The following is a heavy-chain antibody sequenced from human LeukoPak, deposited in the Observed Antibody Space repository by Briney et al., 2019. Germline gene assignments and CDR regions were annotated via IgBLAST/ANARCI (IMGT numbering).Heavy chain of an antibody. D-gene: IGHD4-17*01. CDR1: GGSISSYY. CDR3: ARGSLRGYGFDY. V-gene: IGHV4-4*07. J-gene: IGHJ4*02. CDR2: IYTSGST. Sequence: SETLSLTCTVSGGSISSYYWSWIRQPAGKGLEWIGRIYTSGSTNYNPSLKSRVTISVDTSKNQFSLKLSSVTAADTAAYYSARGSLRGYGFDYWGQGTLVTVSS.